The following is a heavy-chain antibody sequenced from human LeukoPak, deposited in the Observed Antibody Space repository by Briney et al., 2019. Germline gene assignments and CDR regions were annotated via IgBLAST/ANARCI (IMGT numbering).Heavy chain of an antibody. CDR2: IYTSGST. Sequence: SETLSLTCTVSGGSISSYYWSWIRQPAGKGLEWIGRIYTSGSTNYNPSLKSRVTMSVDTSKNQFSLKLSSVTAADTAVYYCARTYYGSGSYAPSDYYYMDVWGKGTTVTISS. D-gene: IGHD3-10*01. CDR3: ARTYYGSGSYAPSDYYYMDV. V-gene: IGHV4-4*07. CDR1: GGSISSYY. J-gene: IGHJ6*03.